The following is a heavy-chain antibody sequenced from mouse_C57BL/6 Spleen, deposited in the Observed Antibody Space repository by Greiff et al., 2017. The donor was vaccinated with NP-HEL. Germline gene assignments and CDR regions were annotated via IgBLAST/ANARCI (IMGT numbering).Heavy chain of an antibody. D-gene: IGHD2-3*01. CDR3: ARGYDGYPAWFAY. CDR2: ISYDGSN. Sequence: VQLQQSGPGLVKPSQSLSLTCSVPGYSITSGYYWNWIRQFPGNKLEWMGSISYDGSNNYNPSLKNRISITRDTSKNQFFLKLNSVTTEDTATYYCARGYDGYPAWFAYWGQGTLVTVSA. J-gene: IGHJ3*01. CDR1: GYSITSGYY. V-gene: IGHV3-6*01.